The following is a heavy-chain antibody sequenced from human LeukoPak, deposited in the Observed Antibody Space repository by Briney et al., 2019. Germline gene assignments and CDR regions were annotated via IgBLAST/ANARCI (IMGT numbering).Heavy chain of an antibody. CDR3: VRASLLRGLVGYYFDS. V-gene: IGHV1-18*01. Sequence: ASVKVSCKASGYTFTSYGISWVRQAPGQGLEWMGWISAYNGNTNYAQKLQGRVTMTTDTSTSTAYMELRSLRSDDTAVYFCVRASLLRGLVGYYFDSWGQGTPVTVFS. D-gene: IGHD3-16*02. CDR1: GYTFTSYG. J-gene: IGHJ4*02. CDR2: ISAYNGNT.